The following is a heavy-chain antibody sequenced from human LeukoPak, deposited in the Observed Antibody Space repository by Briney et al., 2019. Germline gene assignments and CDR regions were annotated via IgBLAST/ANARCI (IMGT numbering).Heavy chain of an antibody. CDR3: ARTSGWYRLDAFDI. Sequence: GGSLRLSCAASGFTFSDYYMSWIRQAPGKGLEWVSYISSSGSTVYYADSVKGRFTISRDNSENTLYLQMNSLRAEDTAVYYCARTSGWYRLDAFDIWGQGTMVTVSS. D-gene: IGHD6-19*01. J-gene: IGHJ3*02. CDR1: GFTFSDYY. CDR2: ISSSGSTV. V-gene: IGHV3-11*01.